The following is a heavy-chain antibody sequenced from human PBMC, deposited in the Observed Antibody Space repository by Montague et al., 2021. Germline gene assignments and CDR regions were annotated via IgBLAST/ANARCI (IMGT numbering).Heavy chain of an antibody. Sequence: STDYSPSLKSRVTISLDTSKNQFSLKVTSVTDADTAVYYCARWVGYYNYCLDVLGPGTTVTVSS. D-gene: IGHD3-22*01. CDR3: ARWVGYYNYCLDV. J-gene: IGHJ6*02. CDR2: ST. V-gene: IGHV4-59*01.